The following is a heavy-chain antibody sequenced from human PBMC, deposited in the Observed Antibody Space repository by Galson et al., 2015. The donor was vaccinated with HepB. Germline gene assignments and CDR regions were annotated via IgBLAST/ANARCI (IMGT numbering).Heavy chain of an antibody. V-gene: IGHV3-30-3*01. D-gene: IGHD4-17*01. Sequence: SLRLSCAASEFTFSSYAMHWVRQAPGKGLEWVAVISYDGSNKYYADSVKGRFTISRDNSKNTLYLQMNSLRAEDTAVYYCARDAWTTVTTSGRRDPMKSYYYYYGMDVWGQGTTVTVSS. CDR3: ARDAWTTVTTSGRRDPMKSYYYYYGMDV. CDR2: ISYDGSNK. J-gene: IGHJ6*02. CDR1: EFTFSSYA.